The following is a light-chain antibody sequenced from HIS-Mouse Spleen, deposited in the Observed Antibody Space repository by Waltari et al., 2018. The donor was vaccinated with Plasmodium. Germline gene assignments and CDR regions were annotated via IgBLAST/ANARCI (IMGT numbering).Light chain of an antibody. CDR1: KGISHY. CDR3: QQYNSYPIT. J-gene: IGKJ5*01. V-gene: IGKV1-16*02. Sequence: DIQMTQSPSSLSSSLVDRVPITSRETKGISHYLAWFQQKPGKAPNSLIYAASSLQSGVPSKFSGSGSGTDCTLTISSLQPEDFATYYCQQYNSYPITFGQGTRLEIK. CDR2: AAS.